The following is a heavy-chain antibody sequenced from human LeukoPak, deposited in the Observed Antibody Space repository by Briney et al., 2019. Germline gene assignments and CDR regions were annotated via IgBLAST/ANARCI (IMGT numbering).Heavy chain of an antibody. CDR2: IYTGGST. J-gene: IGHJ4*02. D-gene: IGHD2-21*02. CDR3: ARGAYQIVVVTAPTY. Sequence: GGSLRLSCAASGFTVSSNYMSWVRQAPGKGLEWVSVIYTGGSTHYADSVKGRFTISRDISKNTLYLQMTSLRAEDTAVYYCARGAYQIVVVTAPTYWGQGTLVTVSS. CDR1: GFTVSSNY. V-gene: IGHV3-66*02.